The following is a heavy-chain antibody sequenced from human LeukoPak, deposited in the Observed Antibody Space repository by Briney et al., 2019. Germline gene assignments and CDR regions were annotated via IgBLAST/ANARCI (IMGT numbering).Heavy chain of an antibody. J-gene: IGHJ4*02. D-gene: IGHD6-25*01. V-gene: IGHV1-69*05. Sequence: SVKVSCKASGGTFSSYAISWVRQAPGQGLEWMGRIIHIFGTENYAQKFQGRVTITTDESTSTAYMELSSLRSEDTAVYYCARDLRAALSYWGQGTLVTVSS. CDR1: GGTFSSYA. CDR3: ARDLRAALSY. CDR2: IIHIFGTE.